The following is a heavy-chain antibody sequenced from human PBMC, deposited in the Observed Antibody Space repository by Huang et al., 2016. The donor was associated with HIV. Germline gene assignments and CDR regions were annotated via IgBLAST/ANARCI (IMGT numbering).Heavy chain of an antibody. CDR2: INSEGSST. CDR3: ARDPRIQSWLNFFDY. V-gene: IGHV3-74*01. CDR1: GFSISSYW. D-gene: IGHD3-22*01. Sequence: EVQLVESGGGLVQPGGSLRLSCAASGFSISSYWMHWVRQAPGKGLVGVSRINSEGSSTSYADSVKGRVTISRDNAKNTLYLQMNSLRAEDTAVYYCARDPRIQSWLNFFDYWGQGTLVSVSS. J-gene: IGHJ4*02.